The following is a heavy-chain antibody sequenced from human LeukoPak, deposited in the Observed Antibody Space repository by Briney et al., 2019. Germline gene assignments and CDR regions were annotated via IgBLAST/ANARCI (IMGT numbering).Heavy chain of an antibody. V-gene: IGHV3-53*01. CDR3: ARGDDSGYYDYFDY. Sequence: GGSLRLSCAASGFTVDSNYLSWVRQAPGKGLEWVSTIYTGGNTYYAASVKGRFTISRDFSKNTVFLHMNSLRAEDTAMYYCARGDDSGYYDYFDYWGQGALVPVSS. J-gene: IGHJ4*02. CDR2: IYTGGNT. D-gene: IGHD3-22*01. CDR1: GFTVDSNY.